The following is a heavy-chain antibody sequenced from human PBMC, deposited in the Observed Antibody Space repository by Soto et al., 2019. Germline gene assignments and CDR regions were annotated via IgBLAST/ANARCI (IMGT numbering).Heavy chain of an antibody. CDR3: ARGRNLCWFDP. Sequence: SETLSLTCAVYGGSFSGYYWSWIRQPPGKGLEWIGEINHSGSTNYNPSLKSRVTISVDTSKNQFSLKLSSVTAADTAVYYCARGRNLCWFDPWGQGTLVTVSS. CDR2: INHSGST. V-gene: IGHV4-34*01. CDR1: GGSFSGYY. J-gene: IGHJ5*02.